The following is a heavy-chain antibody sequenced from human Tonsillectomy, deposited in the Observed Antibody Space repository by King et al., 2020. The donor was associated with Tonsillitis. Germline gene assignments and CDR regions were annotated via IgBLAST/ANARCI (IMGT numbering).Heavy chain of an antibody. CDR3: ARDRVAAAGSNWFDP. CDR1: GGSISSGSYY. D-gene: IGHD6-13*01. J-gene: IGHJ5*02. Sequence: VQLQESGPGLVKPSQTLSLTCTVSGGSISSGSYYWSWIRQPAGKGLEWIGRIYTSGSTNYNPSLKSRVTMSVDTSKNQFSLKLSSVTAADTAVYYCARDRVAAAGSNWFDPWGQGTLVTVSS. V-gene: IGHV4-61*02. CDR2: IYTSGST.